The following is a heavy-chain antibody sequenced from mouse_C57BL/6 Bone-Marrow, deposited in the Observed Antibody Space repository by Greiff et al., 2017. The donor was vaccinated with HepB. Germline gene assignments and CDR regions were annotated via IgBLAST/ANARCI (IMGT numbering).Heavy chain of an antibody. CDR2: IYPGNSDT. Sequence: DVQLQESGTVLARPGASVKMSCKTSGYTFTSYWMHWVKQRPGQGLEWIGAIYPGNSDTSYNQKFKGKAKLTAVTSASTAYMELSSLTNEDSAVYYCTIHYGSSYVLFAYWGQGTLVTVSA. J-gene: IGHJ3*01. V-gene: IGHV1-5*01. D-gene: IGHD1-1*01. CDR3: TIHYGSSYVLFAY. CDR1: GYTFTSYW.